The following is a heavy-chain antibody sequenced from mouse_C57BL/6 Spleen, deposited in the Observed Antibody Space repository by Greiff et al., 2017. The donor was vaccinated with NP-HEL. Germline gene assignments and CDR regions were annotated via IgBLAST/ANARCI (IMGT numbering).Heavy chain of an antibody. Sequence: QVQLQQSGAELVRPGASVTLSCKASGYTFTDYEMHWVKQTPVHGLEWIGAIDPETGGTAYNQKFKGKAILTADKSSSTAYMELRSLTSEDSAVYYCTKNCNPCAMDDWGQGTSVTVSS. CDR3: TKNCNPCAMDD. V-gene: IGHV1-15*01. CDR1: GYTFTDYE. D-gene: IGHD2-1*01. J-gene: IGHJ4*01. CDR2: IDPETGGT.